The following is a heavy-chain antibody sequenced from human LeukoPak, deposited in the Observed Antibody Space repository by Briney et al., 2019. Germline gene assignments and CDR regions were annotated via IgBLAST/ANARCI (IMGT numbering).Heavy chain of an antibody. V-gene: IGHV3-7*01. J-gene: IGHJ6*02. Sequence: PGGSLRLSCAASGFTFSSYWMSWVRQAPGKGLEWVANIKQDGSEKYYVDSVKGRFTISRDSAKNSLYLQMNSLRAEDTAVYYCARDIVVVPAAIQDYYYYYGMDVWGQGTTVTVSS. CDR3: ARDIVVVPAAIQDYYYYYGMDV. D-gene: IGHD2-2*02. CDR1: GFTFSSYW. CDR2: IKQDGSEK.